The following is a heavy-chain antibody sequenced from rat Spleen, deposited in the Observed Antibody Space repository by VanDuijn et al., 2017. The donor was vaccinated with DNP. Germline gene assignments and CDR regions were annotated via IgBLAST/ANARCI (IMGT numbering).Heavy chain of an antibody. D-gene: IGHD3-2*01. CDR2: ISYDGGST. J-gene: IGHJ2*01. CDR1: GITFSNYG. V-gene: IGHV5-29*01. CDR3: ASRPPPTRGPFDY. Sequence: EVQLVESGGGLVQPGRSLKLSCAVSGITFSNYGMAWVRQAPKKGLEWVAYISYDGGSTYYQDSVKGRFTISRDNAKSTLYLQMDSLRSEDTATYYCASRPPPTRGPFDYWGQGVTVTVSS.